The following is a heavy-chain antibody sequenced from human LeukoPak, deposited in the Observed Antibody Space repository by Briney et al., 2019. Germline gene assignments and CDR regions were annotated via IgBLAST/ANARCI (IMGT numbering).Heavy chain of an antibody. Sequence: SETLSLTCTVSGGSISSYYWSWIRQPPGKGLEWIGYIYYSGSTNYNPSLKSRVTISVDTSKNQSSLKLSSVTAADTAVYYCARGGTLELRTFDYWGQGTLVTVSS. J-gene: IGHJ4*02. CDR1: GGSISSYY. V-gene: IGHV4-59*01. CDR3: ARGGTLELRTFDY. D-gene: IGHD1-7*01. CDR2: IYYSGST.